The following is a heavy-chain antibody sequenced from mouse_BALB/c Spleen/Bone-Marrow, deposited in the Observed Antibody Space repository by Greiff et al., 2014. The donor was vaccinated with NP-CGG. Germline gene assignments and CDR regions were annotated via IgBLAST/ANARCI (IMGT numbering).Heavy chain of an antibody. CDR1: GFTFSSYA. D-gene: IGHD2-4*01. CDR2: ISSGGST. V-gene: IGHV5-6-5*01. J-gene: IGHJ2*01. Sequence: VQLKESGGGLVKPGGSLKLSCAASGFTFSSYAMSWVRQTPEKRLEWVASISSGGSTYYPDSLKGRFTISRDNARNILYLQMSSLRSEDTAMYYCARDDYDDQYYFAYWGQGTTLPVSS. CDR3: ARDDYDDQYYFAY.